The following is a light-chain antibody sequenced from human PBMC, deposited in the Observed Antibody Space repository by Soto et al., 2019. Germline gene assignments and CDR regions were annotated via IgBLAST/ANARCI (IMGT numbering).Light chain of an antibody. CDR3: QQYNSYSRT. CDR1: QSISSW. J-gene: IGKJ1*01. CDR2: KAS. V-gene: IGKV1-5*03. Sequence: DIQMTQSPSTLSASVGDRVTITCRSSQSISSWLAWYQQKPGKAPKLLIYKASSLESGVPSRFSGSGSGTDFTLTISSLQPEDFATYYRQQYNSYSRTFGQVTKLDIK.